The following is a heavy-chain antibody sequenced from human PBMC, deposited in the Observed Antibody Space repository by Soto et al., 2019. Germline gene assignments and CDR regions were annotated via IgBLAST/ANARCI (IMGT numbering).Heavy chain of an antibody. Sequence: QVLLQESGPGLVKASETLSLTCSVSGGTMSKYYCVWIRQPAGKGLEWIGRIYTSGTTDYNPALKSRLTMSGDTSKNQFSLKLSSVTAADTALYFCARQTTYSSSWYDYWGHGTLVTVSS. CDR1: GGTMSKYY. J-gene: IGHJ5*01. V-gene: IGHV4-4*07. CDR3: ARQTTYSSSWYDY. CDR2: IYTSGTT. D-gene: IGHD4-4*01.